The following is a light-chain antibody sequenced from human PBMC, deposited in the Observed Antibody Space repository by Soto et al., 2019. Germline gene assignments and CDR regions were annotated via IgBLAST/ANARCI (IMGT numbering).Light chain of an antibody. V-gene: IGLV2-14*01. Sequence: QSVLTQPASVSGSPGQSITISCTGTSSDVGGYNYVSWYQQHPGKAPKLMIYEVSNRPSGVSNRFSGSKSGNTASLTISGLQAEDEADYYCQAYDDSLTAFVFGGGTKLTVL. J-gene: IGLJ3*02. CDR2: EVS. CDR1: SSDVGGYNY. CDR3: QAYDDSLTAFV.